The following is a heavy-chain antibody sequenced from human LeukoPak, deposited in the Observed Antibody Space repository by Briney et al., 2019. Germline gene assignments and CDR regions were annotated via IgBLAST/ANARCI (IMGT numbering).Heavy chain of an antibody. CDR1: GFAFSTYA. Sequence: GGSLRLSCAASGFAFSTYAMSWVRQSPGKGREWVSGISGSGSGGVTYYADSVKGRFTISRDNSKNTLYLQMNSLGAEDTAVYYCAKAMGRGATGQHGMDVWGQGTTVTVSS. J-gene: IGHJ6*02. V-gene: IGHV3-23*01. CDR2: ISGSGSGGVT. CDR3: AKAMGRGATGQHGMDV. D-gene: IGHD3-10*01.